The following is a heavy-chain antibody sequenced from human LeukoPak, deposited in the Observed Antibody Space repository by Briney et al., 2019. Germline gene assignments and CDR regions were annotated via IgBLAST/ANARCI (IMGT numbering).Heavy chain of an antibody. CDR1: GFTFSSYS. Sequence: GGSLRLSCAASGFTFSSYSMNWVRQAPGKGLEWVSSISSSSSYIYYADSVKSRFTISRDNAKNSLYLQMNSLRAEDTAVYYCATGTSWNDVDYFDYWGQGTLVTVSS. D-gene: IGHD1-1*01. CDR2: ISSSSSYI. V-gene: IGHV3-21*01. CDR3: ATGTSWNDVDYFDY. J-gene: IGHJ4*02.